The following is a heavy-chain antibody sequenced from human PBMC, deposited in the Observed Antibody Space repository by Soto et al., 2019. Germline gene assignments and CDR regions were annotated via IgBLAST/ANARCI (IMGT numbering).Heavy chain of an antibody. CDR3: ARDHMTTVTPGYFDY. Sequence: GGSLRLSCAASGFTFSSYAMHWVRQAPGKGLEWVAVISYDGSNKYYADSVKGRFTISRDNSKNTLYLQMNSLRAGDTAVYYCARDHMTTVTPGYFDYWGQGTLVTVSS. CDR2: ISYDGSNK. V-gene: IGHV3-30-3*01. D-gene: IGHD4-4*01. J-gene: IGHJ4*02. CDR1: GFTFSSYA.